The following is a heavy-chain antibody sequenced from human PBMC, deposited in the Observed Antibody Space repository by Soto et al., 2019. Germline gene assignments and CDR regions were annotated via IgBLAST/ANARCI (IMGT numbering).Heavy chain of an antibody. D-gene: IGHD3-9*01. CDR1: GFTFSSYS. CDR3: AGRRAYSDILTAKLDAFDI. Sequence: EVQLVESGGGLVKPGGSLRLSCAASGFTFSSYSMNWVRHAPGKGLEWVSSISSSSSYIYYADSVKGRFTISRDNAKNSLYLQMNSLRDEDTAVYYCAGRRAYSDILTAKLDAFDIWGQGTMVTVSS. V-gene: IGHV3-21*01. J-gene: IGHJ3*02. CDR2: ISSSSSYI.